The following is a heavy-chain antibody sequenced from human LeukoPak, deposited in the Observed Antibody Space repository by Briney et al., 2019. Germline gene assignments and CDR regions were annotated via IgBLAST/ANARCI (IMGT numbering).Heavy chain of an antibody. Sequence: PSETLSLTCTVSGGSISSSSYYWGWLRQPPGKGLEWIGSIYYSGSTYYNPSLKSRVTISVGTSKNQFSLKLSSVTAADTAVYYCAREDLYPTYGMDVWGQGTTVTVSS. V-gene: IGHV4-39*07. CDR2: IYYSGST. D-gene: IGHD3-16*01. CDR3: AREDLYPTYGMDV. CDR1: GGSISSSSYY. J-gene: IGHJ6*02.